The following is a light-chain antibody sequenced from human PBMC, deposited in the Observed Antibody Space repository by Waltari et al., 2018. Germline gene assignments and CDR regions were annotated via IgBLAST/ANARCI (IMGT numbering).Light chain of an antibody. J-gene: IGLJ1*01. CDR2: DHN. V-gene: IGLV1-51*01. CDR3: GTWVRSLGAHV. CDR1: RSNIGPHY. Sequence: QSVLTQPPSVSAAPGQKVTISCPGSRSNIGPHYVSWYQQLAGTAPKLLIYDHNNRRSRITERFSGSKSGTSATLGRTGLRAGDEADNYCGTWVRSLGAHVFGTGTKVTVL.